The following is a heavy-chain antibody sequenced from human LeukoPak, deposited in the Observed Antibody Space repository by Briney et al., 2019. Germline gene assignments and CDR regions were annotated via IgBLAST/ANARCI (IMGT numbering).Heavy chain of an antibody. Sequence: PGGSLRLSCSASGFIFSNYAMHWVRQAPGQGLEYVSAISTQGATIYYADSVKGRFTISRDNSKNTLYLQMSSLRAEDTAVYYCVKGIAAAGTFDYWGQGTLVTVSS. CDR1: GFIFSNYA. CDR3: VKGIAAAGTFDY. J-gene: IGHJ4*02. CDR2: ISTQGATI. V-gene: IGHV3-64D*09. D-gene: IGHD6-13*01.